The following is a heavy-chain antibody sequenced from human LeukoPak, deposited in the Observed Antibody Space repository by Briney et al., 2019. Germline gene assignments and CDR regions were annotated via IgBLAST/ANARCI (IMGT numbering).Heavy chain of an antibody. CDR3: ARATYGSPHDAFDI. V-gene: IGHV4-39*07. CDR1: GGSISSSSYY. D-gene: IGHD3-10*01. Sequence: KPSETLSLTCSVSGGSISSSSYYWGWIRQPPGKGLEWIGRIYYSGSTYYSPSLKSRVTISVDTSENQFSLKLSSVTAADTAVYYCARATYGSPHDAFDIWGQGTMVTVSS. CDR2: IYYSGST. J-gene: IGHJ3*02.